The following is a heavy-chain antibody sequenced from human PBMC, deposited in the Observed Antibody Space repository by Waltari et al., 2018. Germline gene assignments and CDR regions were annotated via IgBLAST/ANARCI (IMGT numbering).Heavy chain of an antibody. CDR2: INSNGDST. D-gene: IGHD1-26*01. V-gene: IGHV3-64*07. Sequence: EVQLVESGGGLVQPGGSLRLSCAGSGFTFSTYSMQWVRQAPGKGLEHVSAINSNGDSTDYADSVKGRFTISRYNSKNTLYLQMGSLTGEDMAVYYCAREGSYYHLDFWGQGTLVTVSS. CDR1: GFTFSTYS. J-gene: IGHJ4*02. CDR3: AREGSYYHLDF.